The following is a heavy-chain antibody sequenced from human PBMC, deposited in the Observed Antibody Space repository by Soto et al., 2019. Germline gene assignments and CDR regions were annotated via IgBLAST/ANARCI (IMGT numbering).Heavy chain of an antibody. Sequence: EVQLLESGGGLVQPGGSLRLSCAASGFTFSSYAMSWVRQAPGKGLEWVSAISGSGGSTYYADSVKGRFTISRDNSDPTRYLQMNCRRAEYMAVYYCAKDEQCLLWGAFDVWGLGGMFTVSS. J-gene: IGHJ3*01. CDR1: GFTFSSYA. V-gene: IGHV3-23*01. D-gene: IGHD6-19*01. CDR2: ISGSGGST. CDR3: AKDEQCLLWGAFDV.